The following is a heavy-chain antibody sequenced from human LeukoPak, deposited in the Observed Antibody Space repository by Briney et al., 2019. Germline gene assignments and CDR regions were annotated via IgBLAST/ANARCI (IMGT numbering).Heavy chain of an antibody. CDR1: GGSLSPHY. J-gene: IGHJ4*02. V-gene: IGHV4-34*01. D-gene: IGHD5-12*01. CDR2: INNRGTT. Sequence: KPSETLSLTCAVSGGSLSPHYWSWIRRPLGKGLEGIGEINNRGTTNYSPSLRGQATISVDTSKNQFSLRLTSVTAADTAIYYCARVPLWWLTPFDFWGQGTLATVSS. CDR3: ARVPLWWLTPFDF.